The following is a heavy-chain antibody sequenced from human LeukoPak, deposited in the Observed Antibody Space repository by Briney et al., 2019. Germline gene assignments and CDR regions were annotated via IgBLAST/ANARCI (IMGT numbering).Heavy chain of an antibody. J-gene: IGHJ4*02. Sequence: GGSLRLSCAASGFTFSNAWMSWVRQAPGKGLEWVGRIKSKTDGGTTDYAAPVKGRFTISRDDSKNTLYLQMNSLKTEDTAVYYCTTRITMVRGPVDYWGQGTLVTVSS. CDR1: GFTFSNAW. CDR2: IKSKTDGGTT. CDR3: TTRITMVRGPVDY. D-gene: IGHD3-10*01. V-gene: IGHV3-15*01.